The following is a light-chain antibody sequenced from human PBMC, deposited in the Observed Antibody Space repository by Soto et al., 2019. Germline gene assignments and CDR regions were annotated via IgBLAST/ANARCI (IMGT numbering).Light chain of an antibody. V-gene: IGKV1-5*03. J-gene: IGKJ3*01. Sequence: DIQMTQSPSTLSASVGDRVTITCRASQSISSWLAWYQRKPGKAPKLLIYKASSLESGVPSRFSGSGSGTEFTLTISSLQPDDFATYYCQQYNSYSFTFGPGT. CDR3: QQYNSYSFT. CDR2: KAS. CDR1: QSISSW.